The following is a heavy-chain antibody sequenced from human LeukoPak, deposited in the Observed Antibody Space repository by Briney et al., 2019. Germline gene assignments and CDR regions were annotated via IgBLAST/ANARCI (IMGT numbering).Heavy chain of an antibody. J-gene: IGHJ4*02. CDR1: GFTFSSYA. Sequence: GGSLRLSCAASGFTFSSYAMSWVRQAPGKGLEWVSAISGSGGSTYYADSVKGRFTISRDNYKNTLYLQMNSLTAEDTAVYYCAKDLRSSSYPFDYWGQGTLVTVSS. D-gene: IGHD6-13*01. V-gene: IGHV3-23*01. CDR2: ISGSGGST. CDR3: AKDLRSSSYPFDY.